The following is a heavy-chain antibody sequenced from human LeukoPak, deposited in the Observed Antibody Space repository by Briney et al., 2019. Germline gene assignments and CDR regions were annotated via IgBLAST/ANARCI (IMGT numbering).Heavy chain of an antibody. CDR3: ATDWGWKEPVG. J-gene: IGHJ4*02. CDR2: FDPEDGET. CDR1: GYTLTELS. D-gene: IGHD1-1*01. V-gene: IGHV1-24*01. Sequence: ASVTVSFTVSGYTLTELSMHWVRQAPGKGLEWMGGFDPEDGETIYAQKFQGRVTMTEDTSTDTAYMELSGLRSEDTAVYYCATDWGWKEPVGWGQGTLVTVSS.